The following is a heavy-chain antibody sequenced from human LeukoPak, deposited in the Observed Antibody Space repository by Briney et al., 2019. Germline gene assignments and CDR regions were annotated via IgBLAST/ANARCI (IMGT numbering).Heavy chain of an antibody. J-gene: IGHJ3*02. CDR3: ARGVVGATTRGYDAFDI. D-gene: IGHD1-26*01. CDR1: GFTFSSYS. V-gene: IGHV3-21*01. CDR2: ISSSSSYI. Sequence: GGSLRLSCAASGFTFSSYSMNWVRQAPGKGLEWVSSISSSSSYIYYADSVKGRFTISRDNSKNTLYLQMNSLRAEDTAVYYCARGVVGATTRGYDAFDIWGQGTMVTVSS.